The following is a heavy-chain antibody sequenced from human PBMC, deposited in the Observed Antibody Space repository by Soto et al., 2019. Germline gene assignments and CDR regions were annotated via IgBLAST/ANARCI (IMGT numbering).Heavy chain of an antibody. CDR2: ISSSSSTI. CDR3: ARDPDFGVVIEGFDY. D-gene: IGHD3-3*01. J-gene: IGHJ4*02. CDR1: GFTFSSYS. Sequence: GGSLRLSCAASGFTFSSYSMNWVRQAPGKGLEWVSYISSSSSTIYYADSVKGRFTISRDNAKNSLYLQMNSLRAEDTAVYYCARDPDFGVVIEGFDYWGQGTLVTVSS. V-gene: IGHV3-48*01.